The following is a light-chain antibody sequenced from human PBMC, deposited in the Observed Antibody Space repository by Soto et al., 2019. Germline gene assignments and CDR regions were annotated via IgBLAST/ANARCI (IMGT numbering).Light chain of an antibody. Sequence: QMTQYPSSLSASVGDRVTITCRASQSISIYLNWYQQKPGKAPKLLIYAASSLQSGVPSRFSGSGSGTDFTLTISSLQPEDFATYYCQQSYSFPITFGQGTRLEIK. V-gene: IGKV1-39*01. CDR2: AAS. CDR1: QSISIY. J-gene: IGKJ5*01. CDR3: QQSYSFPIT.